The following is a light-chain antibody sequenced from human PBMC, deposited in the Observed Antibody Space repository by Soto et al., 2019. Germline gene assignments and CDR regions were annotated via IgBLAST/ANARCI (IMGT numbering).Light chain of an antibody. CDR3: QQYGTRPWT. CDR1: QSVSGSY. V-gene: IGKV3-20*01. Sequence: EIVLTQSPGTLSLSPGERATLSCRARQSVSGSYLAWYQQKPGQSPKLLIYDASSRATGTPDRFSGSGSGTDFTLTISRLEPEDFEVYYCQQYGTRPWTFGQGTKVES. CDR2: DAS. J-gene: IGKJ1*01.